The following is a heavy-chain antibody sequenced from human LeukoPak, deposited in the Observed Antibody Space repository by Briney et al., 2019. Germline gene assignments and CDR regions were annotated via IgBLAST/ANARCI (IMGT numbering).Heavy chain of an antibody. CDR1: GFTLSGGY. CDR2: IYTGGST. D-gene: IGHD3-16*01. V-gene: IGHV3-66*01. CDR3: ARDLWGYSY. Sequence: GGSLRLSCAASGFTLSGGYMSWVRQAPGKGLEWVSVIYTGGSTLYADSVKGRFTISRDNSDSTLYLQIDSRTAEDTAVYYCARDLWGYSYWGQGTLVTVSA. J-gene: IGHJ4*02.